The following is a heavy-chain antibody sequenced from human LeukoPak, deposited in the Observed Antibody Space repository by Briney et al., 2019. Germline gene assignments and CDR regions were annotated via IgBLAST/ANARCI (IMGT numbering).Heavy chain of an antibody. CDR2: IYYNGDT. Sequence: PSETLSLTCSVSGGSITGYSWSWIRQTPGKGLEWIGYIYYNGDTHYNPSLNSRLSMSVDTPNKQFSLNLRSVTAADTAVYYCARHNYGGFDYWGQGTLVTVSS. J-gene: IGHJ4*02. CDR1: GGSITGYS. D-gene: IGHD4-23*01. CDR3: ARHNYGGFDY. V-gene: IGHV4-59*08.